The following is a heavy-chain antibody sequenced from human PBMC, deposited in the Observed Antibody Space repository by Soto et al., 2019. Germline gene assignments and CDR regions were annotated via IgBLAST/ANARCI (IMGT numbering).Heavy chain of an antibody. CDR2: ISSSSSSI. J-gene: IGHJ4*02. Sequence: EVHLVESGGGLVQTGGSLRLSCAASGFTFSSYSMNWVRQAPGKGLEWISYISSSSSSIFYADSVKGRFTISRDNAKNSLCLQMDGLRDEDTAVYYCARGGGGGLRGTTAHDYWGQGALVTVSS. CDR1: GFTFSSYS. D-gene: IGHD1-1*01. CDR3: ARGGGGGLRGTTAHDY. V-gene: IGHV3-48*02.